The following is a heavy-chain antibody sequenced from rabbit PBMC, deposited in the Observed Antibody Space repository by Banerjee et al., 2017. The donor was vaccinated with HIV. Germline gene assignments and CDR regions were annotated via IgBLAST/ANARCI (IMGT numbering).Heavy chain of an antibody. Sequence: QEQLVESGGDLVKPGASLTLTCTASGFSFSSSYDMCWVRQAPGKGLEWIACIYTGDGSAYYASWAKGRFTISKTSSTTVTLQMTSLTVADTATYFCARGSSGYYRWYLWGQGTLVTVS. CDR3: ARGSSGYYRWYL. CDR2: IYTGDGSA. D-gene: IGHD1-1*01. V-gene: IGHV1S45*01. J-gene: IGHJ3*01. CDR1: GFSFSSSYD.